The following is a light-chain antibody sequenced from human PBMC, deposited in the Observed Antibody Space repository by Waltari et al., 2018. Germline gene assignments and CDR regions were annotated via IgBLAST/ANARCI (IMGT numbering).Light chain of an antibody. V-gene: IGLV1-40*01. Sequence: QSVLTQPPSVSGAPGQSVTISCTGSSSNIGAGYDVHWYQQIPGSAPKVLIYRDDNRPSGVPGRFSGSKSGTSASLSVTGLHVEDEADYFCQTYDRDLNAVLFGGGTKLTVL. CDR3: QTYDRDLNAVL. CDR2: RDD. J-gene: IGLJ2*01. CDR1: SSNIGAGYD.